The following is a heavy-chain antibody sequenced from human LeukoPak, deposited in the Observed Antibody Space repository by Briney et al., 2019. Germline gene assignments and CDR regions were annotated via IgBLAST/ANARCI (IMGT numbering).Heavy chain of an antibody. D-gene: IGHD5-18*01. J-gene: IGHJ6*02. CDR2: IYYSGST. V-gene: IGHV4-61*01. CDR3: ARRSGYSHLYGMDV. CDR1: GGPVSSGSYY. Sequence: PSETLSLTCTVSGGPVSSGSYYWSWIRQPPGKGLEWIGYIYYSGSTNYNPSLKSRVTISVDTSKNQFSLKLSSVTAADTAVYYCARRSGYSHLYGMDVWGQGTTVTVSS.